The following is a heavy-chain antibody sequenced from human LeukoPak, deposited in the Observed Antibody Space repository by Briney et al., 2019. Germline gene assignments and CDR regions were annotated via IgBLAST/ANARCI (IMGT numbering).Heavy chain of an antibody. V-gene: IGHV4-38-2*01. CDR3: ARLVVSRITIFGVGESYFMDV. Sequence: PSETLSLTCAVSGYSISSGYYWGWIRQPPGKGLEWIGSIYHSGSTYYNPSLKSRVTISVDTSKNQFSLKLSSVTAADTAVYYCARLVVSRITIFGVGESYFMDVWGKGTTVTVSS. CDR1: GYSISSGYY. D-gene: IGHD3-3*01. CDR2: IYHSGST. J-gene: IGHJ6*03.